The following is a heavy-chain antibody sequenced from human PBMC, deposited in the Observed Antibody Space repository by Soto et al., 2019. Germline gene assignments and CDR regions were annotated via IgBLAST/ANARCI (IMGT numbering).Heavy chain of an antibody. Sequence: LRLSCAASGFTFSSYSMNWVRQAPGKGLEWVSYVSIGTSTIYYADSVKGRFTISRDDAKNSLYLQMNSLRDEDTAVYYCARDNGMAGSFDPWGQGTLVTVSS. CDR3: ARDNGMAGSFDP. CDR2: VSIGTSTI. V-gene: IGHV3-48*02. D-gene: IGHD2-8*01. CDR1: GFTFSSYS. J-gene: IGHJ5*02.